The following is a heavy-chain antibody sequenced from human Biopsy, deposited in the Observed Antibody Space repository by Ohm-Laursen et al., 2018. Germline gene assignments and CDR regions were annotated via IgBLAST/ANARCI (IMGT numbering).Heavy chain of an antibody. V-gene: IGHV4-38-2*01. CDR1: GYSVTNDYY. CDR3: ARHPTGFWFDP. CDR2: IYNSETT. Sequence: SETLSLTWAVSGYSVTNDYYWAWLRQPPGKGLEWIGSIYNSETTFYNPSLKSRVAISVDTSTNQFSLKVSSVTAADTALYYCARHPTGFWFDPWGHGTLVTVSS. J-gene: IGHJ5*02.